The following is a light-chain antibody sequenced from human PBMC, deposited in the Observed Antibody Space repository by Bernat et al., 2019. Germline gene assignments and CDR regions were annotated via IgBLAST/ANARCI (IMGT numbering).Light chain of an antibody. CDR1: RSNIGGNT. J-gene: IGLJ2*01. Sequence: QSVLTQPPSVSGTPGQRVTISCSGSRSNIGGNTVNWYQQVPGEGPKLLIYSTNQRASGVPARFYASRSSTSASLTISGLRSEDEADYYCASWDDSLTEGVFGGGTKVTIL. CDR2: STN. V-gene: IGLV1-44*01. CDR3: ASWDDSLTEGV.